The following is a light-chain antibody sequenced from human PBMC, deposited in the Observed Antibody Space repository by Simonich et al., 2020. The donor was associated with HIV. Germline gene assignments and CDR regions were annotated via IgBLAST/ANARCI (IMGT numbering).Light chain of an antibody. CDR2: KAS. CDR3: QQYNTYLRT. CDR1: QSIRSW. Sequence: DIQMTQSPSTLSASVGDRVTITCRASQSIRSWLAWYQQKPRKAPKLLIYKASSLESGVPSRFSGSGSGTEFTLTISSLHPDDFATYYCQQYNTYLRTFGQGTKVEIK. J-gene: IGKJ1*01. V-gene: IGKV1-5*03.